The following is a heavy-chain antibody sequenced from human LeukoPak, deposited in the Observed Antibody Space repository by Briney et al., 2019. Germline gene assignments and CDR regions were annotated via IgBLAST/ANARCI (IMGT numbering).Heavy chain of an antibody. CDR1: GGTFSSYA. J-gene: IGHJ5*02. V-gene: IGHV1-69*13. CDR3: AGGLVTAMAYNWFDP. CDR2: IIPIFGTA. D-gene: IGHD5-18*01. Sequence: SVKVSRKASGGTFSSYAISWVRQAPGQGLEWMGGIIPIFGTANYAQKFQGRVTITADESTSTAYMELSSLRSEDTAVYYCAGGLVTAMAYNWFDPWGQGTLVTVSS.